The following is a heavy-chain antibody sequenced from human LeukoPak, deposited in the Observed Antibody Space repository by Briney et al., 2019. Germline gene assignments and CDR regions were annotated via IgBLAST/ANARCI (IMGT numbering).Heavy chain of an antibody. D-gene: IGHD3-10*01. CDR1: GFTFTRYW. V-gene: IGHV3-7*01. Sequence: GGSLRLSCAASGFTFTRYWMSWVRQAPGKGLEWVANIKQDGSEKYYVDSVKGRFTISRDNAKNSLYLQMNSLRAEDTAVYYCARDRASGGMDVWGQGTTVTVSS. CDR2: IKQDGSEK. J-gene: IGHJ6*02. CDR3: ARDRASGGMDV.